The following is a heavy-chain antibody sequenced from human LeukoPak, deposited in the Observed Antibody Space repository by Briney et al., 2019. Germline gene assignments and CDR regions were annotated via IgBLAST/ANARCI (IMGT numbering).Heavy chain of an antibody. Sequence: ASVKVSCKASGYTFTSYAMHWVRQAPGQRLEWMGWINAGNGNTKYSQKFQGRVTITRDTSASTAYMELSSLRPEDTAVYYCARGATRYYYYGMDVWGQGTTVTVSS. CDR2: INAGNGNT. D-gene: IGHD6-6*01. J-gene: IGHJ6*02. CDR1: GYTFTSYA. V-gene: IGHV1-3*01. CDR3: ARGATRYYYYGMDV.